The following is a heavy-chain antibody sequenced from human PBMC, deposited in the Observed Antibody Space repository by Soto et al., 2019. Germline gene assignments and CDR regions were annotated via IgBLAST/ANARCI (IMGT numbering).Heavy chain of an antibody. J-gene: IGHJ4*02. CDR2: ISSDGNHK. CDR3: ARWEPPLFDY. CDR1: GFNVSAYT. D-gene: IGHD1-26*01. Sequence: QVKLVESGGGVVQPGRSLRLSCAASGFNVSAYTMHWVRQAPGKGLEWVAVISSDGNHKYSTDSVKGRFTISRDTSTNTLYLQMNSLRAEDTAVYYCARWEPPLFDYWGQGTLVTVSS. V-gene: IGHV3-30-3*01.